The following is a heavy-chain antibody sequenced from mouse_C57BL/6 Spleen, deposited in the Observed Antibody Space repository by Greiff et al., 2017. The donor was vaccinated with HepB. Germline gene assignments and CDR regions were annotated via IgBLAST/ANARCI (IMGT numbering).Heavy chain of an antibody. V-gene: IGHV1-78*01. J-gene: IGHJ1*03. Sequence: QVQLQQSDAELVKPGASVKISCKVSGYTFTDHTIHWMKQRPEQGMEWIGYIYPRDGSTKYNEKFKGKVTLTADKSSSTAYMQSNSLTSEDSAVYFCARKKIYYEYCYWYFDVWGTGTTVTVSS. CDR1: GYTFTDHT. CDR3: ARKKIYYEYCYWYFDV. CDR2: IYPRDGST. D-gene: IGHD2-4*01.